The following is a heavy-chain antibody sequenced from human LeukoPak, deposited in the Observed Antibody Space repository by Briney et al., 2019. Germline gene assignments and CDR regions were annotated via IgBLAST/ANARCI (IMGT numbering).Heavy chain of an antibody. V-gene: IGHV1-2*02. D-gene: IGHD1/OR15-1a*01. CDR1: GNDFSDFY. CDR2: INHHSRAT. Sequence: ASVKVSCKTSGNDFSDFYFNWVRQAPGRGLEWVGWINHHSRATQYAQRFRGRVTMEASITTGYMELNSLTSDDTAVYYCVTTSATHTRDPWGQGTLVTVSS. CDR3: VTTSATHTRDP. J-gene: IGHJ5*02.